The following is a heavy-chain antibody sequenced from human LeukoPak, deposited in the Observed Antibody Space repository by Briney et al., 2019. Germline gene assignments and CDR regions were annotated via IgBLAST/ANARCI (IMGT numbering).Heavy chain of an antibody. CDR3: ARDGGGTVTTSSVY. D-gene: IGHD4-17*01. V-gene: IGHV3-30-3*01. CDR1: GFTFNNYP. J-gene: IGHJ4*02. Sequence: PGGSLRLSCAASGFTFNNYPMGWVRQAPGKGLEWVAVISYDGSNKYYADSVKGRFTISRDNSKNTLYLQMNSLRAEDTAVHYCARDGGGTVTTSSVYWGQGTLVTVSS. CDR2: ISYDGSNK.